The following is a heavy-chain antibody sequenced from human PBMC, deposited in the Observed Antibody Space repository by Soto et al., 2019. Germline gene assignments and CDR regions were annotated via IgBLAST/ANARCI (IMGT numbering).Heavy chain of an antibody. CDR1: GGSVSNYY. Sequence: PSETLSLTCTVSGGSVSNYYWTWIRQTAGKGLQWIGRIYTTESINYNPSLKSRVTMSVDTSKNQFSLTMKSVTAADTGVYYCASHPLNWSDADSWGQGVLVTVSS. V-gene: IGHV4-4*07. CDR2: IYTTESI. J-gene: IGHJ4*02. D-gene: IGHD1-1*01. CDR3: ASHPLNWSDADS.